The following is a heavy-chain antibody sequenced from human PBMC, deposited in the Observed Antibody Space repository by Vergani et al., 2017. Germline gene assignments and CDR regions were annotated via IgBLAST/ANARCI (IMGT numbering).Heavy chain of an antibody. D-gene: IGHD3-10*01. CDR1: GFTFSNAW. CDR2: IKSKTDGGTT. V-gene: IGHV3-15*01. CDR3: ARDQTLLRGYYYYMDV. Sequence: EVQLVESGGGLVKPGGSLRLSCAASGFTFSNAWMSWVRQAPGKGLEWVGRIKSKTDGGTTDYAAPVKGRFTISRDDSKNTLYLQMNSLKTEDTAVYYCARDQTLLRGYYYYMDVWGKGTTVTVSS. J-gene: IGHJ6*03.